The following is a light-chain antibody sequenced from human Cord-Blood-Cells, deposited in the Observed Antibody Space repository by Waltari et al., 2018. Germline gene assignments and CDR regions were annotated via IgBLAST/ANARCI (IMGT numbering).Light chain of an antibody. V-gene: IGLV2-23*02. CDR2: EVS. Sequence: QSALTQSASVSGSPGQSITISCTGTSSDVGSYNLVSWYQQHPGKAPKLMIYEVSKRPSGGSNRVSGSKSGNTASLTISGLQAEDEADYYCCSYAGSSTLVFGGGTKLTVL. CDR1: SSDVGSYNL. CDR3: CSYAGSSTLV. J-gene: IGLJ3*02.